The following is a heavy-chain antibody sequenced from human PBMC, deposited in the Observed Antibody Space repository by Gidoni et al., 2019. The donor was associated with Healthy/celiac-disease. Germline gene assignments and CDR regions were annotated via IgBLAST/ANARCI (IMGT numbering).Heavy chain of an antibody. CDR1: GFTFDDYA. D-gene: IGHD3-16*02. J-gene: IGHJ4*02. V-gene: IGHV3-9*01. Sequence: EVQLVESGGGLVQPGRSLRLSCAASGFTFDDYAMHWVRQAPGKGLEWVSGISWNSGSIGYADSVKGRFTISRDNAKNSLYLQMNSLRAEDTALYYCAKASYDYVWGSYHDYWGQGTLVTVSS. CDR3: AKASYDYVWGSYHDY. CDR2: ISWNSGSI.